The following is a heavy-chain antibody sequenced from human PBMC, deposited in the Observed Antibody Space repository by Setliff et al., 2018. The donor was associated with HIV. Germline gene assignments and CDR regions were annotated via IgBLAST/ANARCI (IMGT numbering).Heavy chain of an antibody. CDR2: INPNSGGT. CDR1: AYTFTAYY. CDR3: ARGRDFWNGYYDFDS. D-gene: IGHD3-3*01. J-gene: IGHJ4*02. Sequence: ASVKVSCKAFAYTFTAYYLHWVRQAPGQGLEWMGWINPNSGGTNYAQKFQGGVTMTRDTSISTAYMELSRLRYDDTAVYYCARGRDFWNGYYDFDSWGQGTLVTVSS. V-gene: IGHV1-2*02.